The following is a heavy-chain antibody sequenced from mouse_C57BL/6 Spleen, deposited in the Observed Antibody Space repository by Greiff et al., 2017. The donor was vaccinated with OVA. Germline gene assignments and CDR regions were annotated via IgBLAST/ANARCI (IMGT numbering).Heavy chain of an antibody. CDR1: GYTFTSYR. J-gene: IGHJ2*01. CDR3: ARDYYGSSSPFDY. Sequence: QVQLKQPGAELVRPGSSVKLSCKASGYTFTSYRMHWVKQRPIQGLEWIGNIDPSDSETHYNQKFKDKATLTVDKSSSTAYMQLSSLTSEDSAVYYCARDYYGSSSPFDYWGQGTTLTVSS. V-gene: IGHV1-52*01. D-gene: IGHD1-1*01. CDR2: IDPSDSET.